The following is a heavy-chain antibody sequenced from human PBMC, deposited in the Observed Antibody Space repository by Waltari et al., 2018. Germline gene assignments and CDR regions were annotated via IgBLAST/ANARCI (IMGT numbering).Heavy chain of an antibody. CDR2: IIPTFGTA. CDR1: GGTLSSNA. D-gene: IGHD6-13*01. Sequence: QVQLVQSGAEVKKPGSSVKVSCKASGGTLSSNAISWVRQVPGQGLEWMGGIIPTFGTANYAQKCQGRVTITADESTSTAYMERSSLRSEDTAVYYCARQQQLGHYYYYYGMDVWGQGTTVTVSS. J-gene: IGHJ6*02. CDR3: ARQQQLGHYYYYYGMDV. V-gene: IGHV1-69*12.